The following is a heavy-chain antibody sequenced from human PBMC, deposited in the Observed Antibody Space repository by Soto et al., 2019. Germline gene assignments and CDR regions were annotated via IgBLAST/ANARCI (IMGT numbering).Heavy chain of an antibody. D-gene: IGHD6-13*01. J-gene: IGHJ3*02. V-gene: IGHV3-7*05. CDR3: ASYSSPSYNSRWYAAFDI. CDR1: GFTFSSYW. CDR2: IKQDESKR. Sequence: EVQLVESGGGLVQPGGSLRLSCAASGFTFSSYWMTWVRQAPGKGLEWVANIKQDESKRYYVDSVEGRFTISRDNAKNSLLLQMNSLRAGDTAVYYCASYSSPSYNSRWYAAFDIWGRGTMVTVSS.